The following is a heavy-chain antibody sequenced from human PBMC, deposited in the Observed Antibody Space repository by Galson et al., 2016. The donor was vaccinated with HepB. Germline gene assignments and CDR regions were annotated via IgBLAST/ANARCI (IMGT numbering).Heavy chain of an antibody. CDR3: SWGGLFLVAPAK. V-gene: IGHV3-49*03. J-gene: IGHJ4*02. D-gene: IGHD5-12*01. CDR1: KFIFGDYG. Sequence: SLRLSCAGSKFIFGDYGMSWFRQPPGKGLEWVGFIKSKAYGGTIEYAASVKGRFTMSRDDSNNIVFLQMNSLKSEDTAVYFCSWGGLFLVAPAKWGQGALVTVSS. CDR2: IKSKAYGGTI.